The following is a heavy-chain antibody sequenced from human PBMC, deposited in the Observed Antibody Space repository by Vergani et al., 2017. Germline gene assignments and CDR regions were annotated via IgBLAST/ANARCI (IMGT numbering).Heavy chain of an antibody. V-gene: IGHV4-4*03. CDR3: ARMGGYDEGDAFRIGYFDS. J-gene: IGHJ4*02. CDR1: GVSIKSGFW. CDR2: IYYTGIT. Sequence: QVRLQESGPGLVKPPGTLSLTCAVSGVSIKSGFWWNWVRQPPGKGLEWIGEIYYTGITNYNSSLKSRVSMAVDTSKNQFSLKLNSVTAADTAMYYCARMGGYDEGDAFRIGYFDSWGPGILVTVSS. D-gene: IGHD3-22*01.